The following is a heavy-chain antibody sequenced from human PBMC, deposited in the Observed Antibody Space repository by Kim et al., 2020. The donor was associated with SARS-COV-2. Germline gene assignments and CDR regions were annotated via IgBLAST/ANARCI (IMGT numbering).Heavy chain of an antibody. CDR1: GFTFSSYA. CDR3: ARDHPDYYYGMDV. CDR2: ISYDGSNK. Sequence: GGSLRLSCAASGFTFSSYAMHWVRQAPGKGLEWVAVISYDGSNKYYADSVKGRFTISRDNSKNTLYLQMNSLRAEDTAVYYCARDHPDYYYGMDVWGHGTTVTVSS. V-gene: IGHV3-30*04. J-gene: IGHJ6*02.